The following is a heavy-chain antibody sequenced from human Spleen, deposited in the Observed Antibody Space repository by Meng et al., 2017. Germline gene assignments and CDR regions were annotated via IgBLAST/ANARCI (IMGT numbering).Heavy chain of an antibody. Sequence: GESLKISCAASGFTFSSYSMNWVRQAPGKGLEWVSSISSSSYIYYADSVKGRFTISRDNAKNSLYLQMNSLRAEDTAVYYCARDLLYYDFWSGPYYYYYGMDVWGQGTTVTVSS. D-gene: IGHD3-3*01. V-gene: IGHV3-21*01. CDR2: ISSSSYI. CDR3: ARDLLYYDFWSGPYYYYYGMDV. CDR1: GFTFSSYS. J-gene: IGHJ6*02.